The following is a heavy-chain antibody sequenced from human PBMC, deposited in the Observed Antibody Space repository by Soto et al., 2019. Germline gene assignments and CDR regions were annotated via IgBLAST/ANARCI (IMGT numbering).Heavy chain of an antibody. CDR2: ISYDGSNK. V-gene: IGHV3-30*03. J-gene: IGHJ1*01. Sequence: GGSLRLSCAASGFTFSSYGMHWVRQAPGKGLEWVAVISYDGSNKYYADSVKGRFTISSDNSKNTLYLQMNSLRAEDTAVYYCARDGPTYYYDSSGYLEYFQHWGQGTLVTVSS. CDR3: ARDGPTYYYDSSGYLEYFQH. D-gene: IGHD3-22*01. CDR1: GFTFSSYG.